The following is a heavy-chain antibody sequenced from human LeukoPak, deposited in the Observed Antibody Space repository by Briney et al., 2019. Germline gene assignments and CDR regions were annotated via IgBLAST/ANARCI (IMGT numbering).Heavy chain of an antibody. D-gene: IGHD3-16*02. CDR2: INHSGST. Sequence: GSLRLSCAASGFTFSSYAMSWVRQPPGKGLEWIGEINHSGSTNYNPSLKSRVTISVDTSKNQFSLKLSSVTAADTAVYYCARGRKDYDYVWGSYRYTGFYFDYWGQGTLVTVSS. V-gene: IGHV4-34*01. CDR3: ARGRKDYDYVWGSYRYTGFYFDY. J-gene: IGHJ4*02. CDR1: GFTFSSYA.